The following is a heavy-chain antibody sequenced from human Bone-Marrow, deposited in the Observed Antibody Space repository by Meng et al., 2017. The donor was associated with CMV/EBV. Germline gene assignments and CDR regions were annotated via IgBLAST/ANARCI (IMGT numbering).Heavy chain of an antibody. CDR2: IFYTGPT. Sequence: SETLSLTCTVSGDSISSSSYYWGWIRQPPGKGLEWIGSIFYTGPTFYNPSLESRVTISEDTSKNRFSLKMSSVTAADTAIYYCATQGVTTALFDYWGQGTLVTVSS. D-gene: IGHD3-22*01. CDR3: ATQGVTTALFDY. J-gene: IGHJ4*02. CDR1: GDSISSSSYY. V-gene: IGHV4-39*01.